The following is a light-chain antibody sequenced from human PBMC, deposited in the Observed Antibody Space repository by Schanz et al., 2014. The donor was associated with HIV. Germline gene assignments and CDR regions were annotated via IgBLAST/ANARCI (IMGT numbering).Light chain of an antibody. J-gene: IGLJ2*01. CDR3: GAWDSSLSGGL. CDR2: GNS. V-gene: IGLV1-40*01. Sequence: QSVLTQPPSASGTPGQRVTISCSGSSSNIGAGYDVHWYQQLPGTAPKLLIYGNSNRPSGVPDRFSGSKSGTSASLAITGLQAEDEADYYCGAWDSSLSGGLFGGGTKLTVL. CDR1: SSNIGAGYD.